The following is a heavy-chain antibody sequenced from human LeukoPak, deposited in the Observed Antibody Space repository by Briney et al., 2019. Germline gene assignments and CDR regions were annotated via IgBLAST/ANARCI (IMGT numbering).Heavy chain of an antibody. J-gene: IGHJ3*02. V-gene: IGHV4-4*07. CDR1: GGSISSYY. CDR2: IYTSGST. Sequence: SETLSLTCTVSGGSISSYYWSWIRQPAGKGLEWIGRIYTSGSTNYNPSLKSRVTMSVDTSKNQFSLKLSSVTAADTAVYYCARDVGAGRDGYNDASDIWGQGTMVTVSS. D-gene: IGHD5-24*01. CDR3: ARDVGAGRDGYNDASDI.